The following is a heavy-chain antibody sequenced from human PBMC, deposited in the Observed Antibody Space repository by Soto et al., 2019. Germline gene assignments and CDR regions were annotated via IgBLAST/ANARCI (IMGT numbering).Heavy chain of an antibody. V-gene: IGHV4-59*01. CDR2: IYYSGST. CDR3: ARVDRFTPYYHYGMDV. CDR1: GGSISSYY. J-gene: IGHJ6*02. Sequence: PSETLSLTCTVSGGSISSYYWSWIRQPPGKGLEWIGYIYYSGSTNYNPSLKSRVTISVDTSKNQFSLKLSSVTAADTAVYYCARVDRFTPYYHYGMDVWGQGTTVTVSS. D-gene: IGHD2-15*01.